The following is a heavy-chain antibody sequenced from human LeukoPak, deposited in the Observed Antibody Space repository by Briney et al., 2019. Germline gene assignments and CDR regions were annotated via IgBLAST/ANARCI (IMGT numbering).Heavy chain of an antibody. J-gene: IGHJ6*02. D-gene: IGHD6-19*01. CDR1: GFTFNSYG. V-gene: IGHV3-30*18. CDR2: ISYGGNNK. CDR3: AKESRSGWSLDHYYGMDV. Sequence: PGGSLRLSCAASGFTFNSYGIHWVRQAPGKGLEWVAVISYGGNNKYYADSVKGRFTISRDNSKNTLYLQMNSLRAEDTAVYYCAKESRSGWSLDHYYGMDVWGQGTTVTVSS.